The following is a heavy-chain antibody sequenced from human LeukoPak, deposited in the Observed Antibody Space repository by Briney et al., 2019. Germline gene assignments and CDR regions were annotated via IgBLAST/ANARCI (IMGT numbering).Heavy chain of an antibody. J-gene: IGHJ4*02. Sequence: GGSLRLSCAASGFTFSNAWMNWVRQAPGKGLEWVGRIKSNTDGGTTDYAAPVEGRFTISIDDSKNTLYLQMNSLKTEDTAVYYCTTDPYRGSYLIGYWGQGTLVTVSS. CDR1: GFTFSNAW. V-gene: IGHV3-15*07. CDR2: IKSNTDGGTT. D-gene: IGHD1-26*01. CDR3: TTDPYRGSYLIGY.